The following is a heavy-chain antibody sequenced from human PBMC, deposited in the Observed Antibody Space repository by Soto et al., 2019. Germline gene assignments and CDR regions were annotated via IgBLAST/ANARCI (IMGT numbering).Heavy chain of an antibody. Sequence: SVKVSCKASGFTFSDSAVQWVRQARGQSLEWIGRIIVDSGNTKSAEKFTERVSMSWDTSTSTAFMELRSLSSDDTAVYYCATANNTSPFDYWGLGTLVTVSS. CDR2: IIVDSGNT. CDR3: ATANNTSPFDY. CDR1: GFTFSDSA. J-gene: IGHJ4*02. D-gene: IGHD1-26*01. V-gene: IGHV1-58*01.